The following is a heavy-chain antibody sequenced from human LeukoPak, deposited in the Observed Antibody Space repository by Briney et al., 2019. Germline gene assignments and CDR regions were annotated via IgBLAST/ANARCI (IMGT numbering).Heavy chain of an antibody. CDR2: INWNGGSI. CDR3: ARRGETIRPDFFCYYMDV. D-gene: IGHD3-16*01. J-gene: IGHJ6*03. Sequence: PGGSLRLSCAASGFTFDDYGMSWVRQAPGKGLEWVSGINWNGGSIGYADSVKGRFTISRDNAKNSLYLEMNSLRAEDTALYFCARRGETIRPDFFCYYMDVWGKGTTVTVSS. CDR1: GFTFDDYG. V-gene: IGHV3-20*04.